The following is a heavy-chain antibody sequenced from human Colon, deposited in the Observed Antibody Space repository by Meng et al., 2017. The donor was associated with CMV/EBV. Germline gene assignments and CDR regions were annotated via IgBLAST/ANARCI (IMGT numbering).Heavy chain of an antibody. J-gene: IGHJ4*02. V-gene: IGHV1-2*02. Sequence: ASVKVSCKASGYTFTGYYMHWVRQASGQGLEWMGWINPNSGGTHYAQNFQGRVTMTRDTSINTAHLDLSGLRSDDTAVYYCARGADIVVVPVVIGIDYWGQGTLVTVSS. CDR2: INPNSGGT. D-gene: IGHD2-2*01. CDR3: ARGADIVVVPVVIGIDY. CDR1: GYTFTGYY.